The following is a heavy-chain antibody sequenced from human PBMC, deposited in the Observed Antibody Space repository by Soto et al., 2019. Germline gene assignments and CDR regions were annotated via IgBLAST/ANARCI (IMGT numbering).Heavy chain of an antibody. CDR1: GFTFSSYA. CDR2: ISGSGGST. J-gene: IGHJ6*02. D-gene: IGHD3-9*01. Sequence: LGGSLRLSCAASGFTFSSYAMSWVRQAPGKGLEWVSAISGSGGSTYYADSVKGRFTISRDNSKNTLYLQMNSLRAEDTAVYYCAKGELNYDILTGYYYYYYYGMDVWGQGTTVTVSS. CDR3: AKGELNYDILTGYYYYYYYGMDV. V-gene: IGHV3-23*01.